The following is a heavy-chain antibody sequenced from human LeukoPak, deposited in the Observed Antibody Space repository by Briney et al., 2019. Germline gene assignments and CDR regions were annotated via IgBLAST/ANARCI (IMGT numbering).Heavy chain of an antibody. V-gene: IGHV3-30-3*01. CDR2: ISYDGNNK. D-gene: IGHD6-19*01. CDR3: TRREQWLGYWHFDL. J-gene: IGHJ2*01. Sequence: GGSLRLSCAASGFTFSNYAMHWVRQAPGKGLEWVAVISYDGNNKYSADSVKGRFTISRDESKNTAYLQMSSLKTEDTAVYYCTRREQWLGYWHFDLWGRGSLVTVSS. CDR1: GFTFSNYA.